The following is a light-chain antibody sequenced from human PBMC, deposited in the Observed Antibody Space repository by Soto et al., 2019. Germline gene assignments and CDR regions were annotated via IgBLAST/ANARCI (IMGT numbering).Light chain of an antibody. CDR1: QSVSSN. J-gene: IGKJ1*01. CDR3: QQRSNWPPWT. V-gene: IGKV3-11*01. CDR2: DAS. Sequence: EIVMTQSPATLSVSPGERATLSCRASQSVSSNLVWYQQKPGQAPRLLIYDASNRATGIPARFSGSGSGTDFTLTISSLEPEDFAVYYCQQRSNWPPWTFGQGTKVEIK.